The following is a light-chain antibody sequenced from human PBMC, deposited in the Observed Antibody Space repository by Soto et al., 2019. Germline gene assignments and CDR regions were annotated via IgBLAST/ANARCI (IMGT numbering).Light chain of an antibody. CDR1: SSNIGSNT. V-gene: IGLV1-44*01. J-gene: IGLJ1*01. Sequence: QPVLTQPPSASGTPGQRVTISCSGSSSNIGSNTVNWYHQLPGTAPKLLIYSNNQRPSGVPDRFSGAKSGTSASLAISGLQSEDEAYYYCAAWDDSLNGYVFGTGTKLTVL. CDR2: SNN. CDR3: AAWDDSLNGYV.